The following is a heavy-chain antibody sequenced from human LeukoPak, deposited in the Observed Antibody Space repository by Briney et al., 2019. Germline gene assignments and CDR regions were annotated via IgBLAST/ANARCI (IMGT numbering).Heavy chain of an antibody. CDR1: GGTFSSYA. Sequence: ASVKVSCKASGGTFSSYAISWVRQAPGQGPEWMGWMNPKSGDTGYAQKFQGRVSLTRDTSISTAYMELSSLRSEDTAVYYCAKNLALTGEFDSWGQGTLVTVSS. J-gene: IGHJ4*02. V-gene: IGHV1-8*03. CDR3: AKNLALTGEFDS. D-gene: IGHD7-27*01. CDR2: MNPKSGDT.